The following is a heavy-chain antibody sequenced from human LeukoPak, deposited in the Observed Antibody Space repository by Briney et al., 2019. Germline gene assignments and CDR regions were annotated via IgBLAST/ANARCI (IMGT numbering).Heavy chain of an antibody. CDR1: GYTFTGYY. V-gene: IGHV1-2*02. CDR3: ARVRYFDWSAFDY. D-gene: IGHD3-9*01. CDR2: INPNSGGT. J-gene: IGHJ4*02. Sequence: GASVKVSCKASGYTFTGYYMHWVRQAPGQGLEWMGWINPNSGGTNYAQKFQGRVTMTRDTSISTAYMELSRLRSDDTAVYYCARVRYFDWSAFDYWGQGTLVTVSS.